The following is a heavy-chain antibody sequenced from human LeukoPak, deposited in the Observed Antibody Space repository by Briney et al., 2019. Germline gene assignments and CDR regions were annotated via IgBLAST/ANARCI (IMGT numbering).Heavy chain of an antibody. CDR3: AKGYYYDSSGYPSDAFDI. CDR2: IKQDGNEK. CDR1: GFRFNTFW. J-gene: IGHJ3*02. D-gene: IGHD3-22*01. V-gene: IGHV3-7*01. Sequence: GGSLRLSCAASGFRFNTFWMSWVRQAPGKGLEWVANIKQDGNEKYYADPVKGRFTISRDNGKNSLDLQMNSLRADDTAFYYCAKGYYYDSSGYPSDAFDIWGQGTMVTVSS.